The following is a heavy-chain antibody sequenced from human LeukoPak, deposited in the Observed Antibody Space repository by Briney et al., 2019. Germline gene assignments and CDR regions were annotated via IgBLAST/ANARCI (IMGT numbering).Heavy chain of an antibody. CDR3: TRSWFGELLLEDYYYYMDV. CDR2: IRSKANSYAT. D-gene: IGHD3-10*01. J-gene: IGHJ6*03. CDR1: GFTFSGSA. Sequence: GGSLRLSCAASGFTFSGSAMHWVRQASGKGLEWVGRIRSKANSYATAYAASVKGRFTISRDDSKNTAYLQMNSLKTEDTAVYYCTRSWFGELLLEDYYYYMDVWGKGTTVTVSS. V-gene: IGHV3-73*01.